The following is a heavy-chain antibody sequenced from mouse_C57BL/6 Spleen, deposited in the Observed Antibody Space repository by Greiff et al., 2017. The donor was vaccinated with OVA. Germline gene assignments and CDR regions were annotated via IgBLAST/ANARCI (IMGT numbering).Heavy chain of an antibody. V-gene: IGHV1-9*01. CDR1: GYTFTGYW. CDR3: ARCHQDDGFAY. D-gene: IGHD6-1*01. Sequence: QVQLQQSGAELMKPGASVKLSCKATGYTFTGYWIEWVKQRPGHGLEWIGEIFPGSGSTNYNEKFKGKATLTADTSSNTAYMQLSSLTTEDSAIYCGARCHQDDGFAYWGQGTLVTVSA. CDR2: IFPGSGST. J-gene: IGHJ3*01.